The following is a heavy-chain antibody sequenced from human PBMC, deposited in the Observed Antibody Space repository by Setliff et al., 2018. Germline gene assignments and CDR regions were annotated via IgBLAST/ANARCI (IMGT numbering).Heavy chain of an antibody. V-gene: IGHV4-59*08. CDR1: GGSISRYH. D-gene: IGHD2-8*02. CDR3: ARLSPYNTGPPFDY. J-gene: IGHJ4*02. CDR2: IDYSGST. Sequence: SETLSLTCTVSGGSISRYHWSWIRQPPGKGLEWIGYIDYSGSTNYNPPLKSRVTISLDTSKNHFSLNLRSVTAADTAVYYCARLSPYNTGPPFDYWGQGTLVTVSS.